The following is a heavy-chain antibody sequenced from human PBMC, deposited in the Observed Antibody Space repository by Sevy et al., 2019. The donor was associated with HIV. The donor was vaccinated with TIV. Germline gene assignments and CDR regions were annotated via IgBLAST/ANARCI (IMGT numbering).Heavy chain of an antibody. J-gene: IGHJ4*01. D-gene: IGHD3-10*01. CDR1: GFTFDTYG. V-gene: IGHV3-33*01. CDR2: IWYDGNNK. Sequence: GGSLRLSCEASGFTFDTYGMHWVRQVPGKGLEWVAVIWYDGNNKFYADSVKGRFTISRDNSKNTLFLQMNRLSVDDTAVYYSARDNLLPFMVSMVRGALSYYFDYWGHGTLDTVSS. CDR3: ARDNLLPFMVSMVRGALSYYFDY.